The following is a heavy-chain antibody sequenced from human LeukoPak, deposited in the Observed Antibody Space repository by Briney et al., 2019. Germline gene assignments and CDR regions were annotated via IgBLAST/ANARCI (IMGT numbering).Heavy chain of an antibody. J-gene: IGHJ4*02. Sequence: GASVKVSCKASGYTFTSYDINWVRQATGQGLEWMGWMNPNSGNTGYAQKFQGRVTMTRNTSISTAYMELSSLRSEDTAVYYCARVSTITMVRGRGFGYWGQGTLVTVSS. V-gene: IGHV1-8*01. CDR1: GYTFTSYD. CDR3: ARVSTITMVRGRGFGY. CDR2: MNPNSGNT. D-gene: IGHD3-10*01.